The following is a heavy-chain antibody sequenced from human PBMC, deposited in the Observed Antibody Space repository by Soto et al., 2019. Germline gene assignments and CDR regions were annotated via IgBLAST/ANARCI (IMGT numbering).Heavy chain of an antibody. CDR2: TLYSGRT. J-gene: IGHJ5*02. CDR1: GASISSGW. D-gene: IGHD3-10*01. V-gene: IGHV4-4*02. CDR3: SSRVTDAPT. Sequence: QVQLQESGPGLVKPSGTLSLTCAVSGASISSGWWTWVRQPPGKGLEWIGETLYSGRTNYNSSVNSRVTISIDKSKKQFSLNLSSVTAADTAVYYCSSRVTDAPTWGQGTLVTVSS.